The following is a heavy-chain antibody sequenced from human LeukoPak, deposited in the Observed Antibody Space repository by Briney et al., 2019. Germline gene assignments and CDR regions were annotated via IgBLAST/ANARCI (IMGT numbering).Heavy chain of an antibody. CDR2: MNPNSGNT. V-gene: IGHV1-8*03. CDR1: GYTFTNYG. CDR3: ARAPVWTGYYYYMDV. D-gene: IGHD3/OR15-3a*01. J-gene: IGHJ6*03. Sequence: GASVKVSCKASGYTFTNYGISWVRQAPGQGLEWLGWMNPNSGNTGYAQKFQGRVTITRNTSISTAYMELSSLRSEDTAVYYCARAPVWTGYYYYMDVWGKGTTVTISS.